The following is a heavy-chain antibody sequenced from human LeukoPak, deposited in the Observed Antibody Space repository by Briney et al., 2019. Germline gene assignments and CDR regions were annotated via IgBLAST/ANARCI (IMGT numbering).Heavy chain of an antibody. Sequence: SETLSLTCAVYGGSFSGYYWSWIRQPPGKGLERIGEINHSGSTNYNPSLKSRVTISVDTSKNQFSLKLSSVTAADTAVYYCARVPWFGLTKKYYFDYWGQGTLVTVSS. J-gene: IGHJ4*02. V-gene: IGHV4-34*01. CDR2: INHSGST. D-gene: IGHD3-10*01. CDR1: GGSFSGYY. CDR3: ARVPWFGLTKKYYFDY.